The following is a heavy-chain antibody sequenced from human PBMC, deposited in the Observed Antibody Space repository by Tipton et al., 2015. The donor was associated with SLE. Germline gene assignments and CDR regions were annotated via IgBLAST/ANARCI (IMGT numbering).Heavy chain of an antibody. CDR1: GFSVSNNY. CDR2: IYSGGTT. Sequence: GSLRLSCAASGFSVSNNYMSWVRQAPGKGLEWVSVIYSGGTTHYTDSVKGRFSFSKDNSKNALYLQMNSLRAEDTAVYYCARDFQAPGAGDYWGQGTLVTVSS. D-gene: IGHD6-19*01. V-gene: IGHV3-53*01. CDR3: ARDFQAPGAGDY. J-gene: IGHJ4*02.